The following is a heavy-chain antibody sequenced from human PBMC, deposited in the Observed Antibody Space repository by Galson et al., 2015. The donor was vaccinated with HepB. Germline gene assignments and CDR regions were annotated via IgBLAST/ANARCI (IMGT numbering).Heavy chain of an antibody. D-gene: IGHD4-23*01. J-gene: IGHJ4*02. CDR3: TTDGGAYRNKLIY. CDR2: IKTRTEGGTT. CDR1: GLTFTNAW. V-gene: IGHV3-15*01. Sequence: SLRLSCAASGLTFTNAWMNWVRQTPGKGLEWIGHIKTRTEGGTTDYAAPVKGRFTISRDDSKNTLYLQMKSLKTEDTAVYFCTTDGGAYRNKLIYWGWGTHVTVSS.